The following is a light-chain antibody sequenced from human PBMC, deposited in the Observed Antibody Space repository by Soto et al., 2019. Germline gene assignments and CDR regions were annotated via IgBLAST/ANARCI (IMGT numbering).Light chain of an antibody. CDR1: QSVYSTY. V-gene: IGKV3-20*01. CDR3: QQYGSSLWT. CDR2: ATS. Sequence: EVVLTQSPGTLSLSPGERASLSCRASQSVYSTYLAWYQQTPGQAPRLLIYATSTRATGIPDRFSGSWSGTDFTLTISRLEPEDFAVYYCQQYGSSLWTFGQGTKVEIK. J-gene: IGKJ1*01.